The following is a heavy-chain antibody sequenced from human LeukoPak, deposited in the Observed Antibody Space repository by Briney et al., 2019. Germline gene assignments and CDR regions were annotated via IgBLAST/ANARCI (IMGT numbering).Heavy chain of an antibody. D-gene: IGHD3-22*01. V-gene: IGHV4-59*01. J-gene: IGHJ4*02. Sequence: PSETLSLTCTVSGGSISSYYWSWIRQPPGKGLEWIGYIYYSGSTNYNPSLKSRVTISVDTSKNQFFLKLSSVTAADTAVYYCAREGHYYVSSGSSYYFDYWGQGTLVTVSS. CDR2: IYYSGST. CDR1: GGSISSYY. CDR3: AREGHYYVSSGSSYYFDY.